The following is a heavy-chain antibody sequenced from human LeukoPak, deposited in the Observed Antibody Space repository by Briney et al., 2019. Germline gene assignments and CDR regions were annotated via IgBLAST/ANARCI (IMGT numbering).Heavy chain of an antibody. CDR1: GFTFSSYA. CDR2: MSDSGDRA. J-gene: IGHJ4*02. V-gene: IGHV3-23*01. CDR3: AKEIGASLPFDY. D-gene: IGHD3-16*01. Sequence: PGGSLILSCAASGFTFSSYAMSWVRQAPGKGLEWVSAMSDSGDRAYYADSVKGRFTISRDNSKNTLYLQMNSLRAEDTAVYYCAKEIGASLPFDYWGQGTLVTVSS.